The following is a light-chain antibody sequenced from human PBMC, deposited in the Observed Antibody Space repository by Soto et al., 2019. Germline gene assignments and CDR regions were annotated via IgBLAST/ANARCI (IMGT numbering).Light chain of an antibody. Sequence: EIVMTQSPVALSVSPGESAALSCRASQSLGRNFAWYQQRPGQAPRVLIYGTSTRATGVPARFSGSGSGTDFTLTISSLQSEDFAVYYCQQYNKWPYTFGQGTRLEIK. V-gene: IGKV3-15*01. J-gene: IGKJ2*01. CDR3: QQYNKWPYT. CDR1: QSLGRN. CDR2: GTS.